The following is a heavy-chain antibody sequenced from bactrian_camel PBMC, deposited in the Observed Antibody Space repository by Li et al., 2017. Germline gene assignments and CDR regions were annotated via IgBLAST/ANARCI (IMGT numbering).Heavy chain of an antibody. D-gene: IGHD2*01. CDR2: INGAGGTT. V-gene: IGHV3S1*01. CDR1: GFTFSSYW. Sequence: QVQLVESGGTLVQPGESLRLSCAAYGFTFSSYWMYWVRQAPRKGLEWVSTINGAGGTTYSADSLKGRFTISRDNAKNTLYLQMNTLKTEDTGVYYCATVRGEYWGRGPRSPSP. J-gene: IGHJ4*01.